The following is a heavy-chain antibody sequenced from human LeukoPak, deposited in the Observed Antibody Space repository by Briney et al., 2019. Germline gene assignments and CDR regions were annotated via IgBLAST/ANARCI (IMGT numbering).Heavy chain of an antibody. CDR3: AKESGVQSWVVATFAAFDI. V-gene: IGHV3-23*01. CDR2: ISGSGGST. J-gene: IGHJ3*02. CDR1: GFTFSSYA. Sequence: GGSLRLSCAASGFTFSSYAMSWVRQAPGKGLEWVSAISGSGGSTYYADSVKGRFTISRDNSKNTLYLQMNSLRAEDTAVYYCAKESGVQSWVVATFAAFDIWGQGTMVTVSS. D-gene: IGHD5-12*01.